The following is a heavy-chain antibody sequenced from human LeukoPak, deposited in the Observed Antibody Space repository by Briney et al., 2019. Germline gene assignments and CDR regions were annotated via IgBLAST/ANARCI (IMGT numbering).Heavy chain of an antibody. Sequence: SETLSLTCAVSGSSITNTYDWAWFRQPPGKGLEWIATVFQLQTVRTFSNPSLESRVTLSLDTSQNQFSLNLTSVTAADTALYFCARVLNVPKLIDSWGQGTLITVSS. CDR1: GSSITNTYD. J-gene: IGHJ4*02. D-gene: IGHD3-16*01. CDR3: ARVLNVPKLIDS. V-gene: IGHV4-38-2*01. CDR2: VFQLQTVRT.